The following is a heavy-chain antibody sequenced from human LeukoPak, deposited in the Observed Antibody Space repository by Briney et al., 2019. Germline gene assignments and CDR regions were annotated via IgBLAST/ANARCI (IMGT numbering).Heavy chain of an antibody. J-gene: IGHJ4*02. CDR3: ARGPSLDY. CDR2: INHSGST. V-gene: IGHV4-34*01. CDR1: GGSFSGYY. Sequence: SETLSLTCAVYGGSFSGYYWSWIRQPPGKGLEWIGEINHSGSTNYNPSLKGRVTISVDTSKNQLSLKLSSVTAADTAVYYCARGPSLDYWGQGTLVTVSS.